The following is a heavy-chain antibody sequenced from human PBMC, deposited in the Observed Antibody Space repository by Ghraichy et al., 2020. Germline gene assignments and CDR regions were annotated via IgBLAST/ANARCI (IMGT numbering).Heavy chain of an antibody. CDR2: IYYTGGT. CDR3: ARDYYYDGSGYYRYAFDI. V-gene: IGHV4-59*01. J-gene: IGHJ3*02. CDR1: GGSMSSYY. D-gene: IGHD3-22*01. Sequence: SETLSLTCTVSGGSMSSYYWSWIRQPPGKGLEWIGYIYYTGGTNYNPSLKSRGTISLDPSKNQFSLRLTSVSAADTAVYYCARDYYYDGSGYYRYAFDIWGQGTMVTISS.